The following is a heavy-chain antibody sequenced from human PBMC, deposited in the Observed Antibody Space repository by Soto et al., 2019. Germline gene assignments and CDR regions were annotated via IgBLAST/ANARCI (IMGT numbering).Heavy chain of an antibody. CDR2: ISYDGSNK. CDR1: GFTFSSYG. CDR3: AKEFVLVVATDAFDI. V-gene: IGHV3-30*18. D-gene: IGHD2-8*02. Sequence: GGSLRLSCAASGFTFSSYGMHWVRQAPGKGLEWVAVISYDGSNKYYADSVKGRFTISRDNSKNTLYLQMNSLRAEDTAVYYCAKEFVLVVATDAFDIWGQGTMVTVSS. J-gene: IGHJ3*02.